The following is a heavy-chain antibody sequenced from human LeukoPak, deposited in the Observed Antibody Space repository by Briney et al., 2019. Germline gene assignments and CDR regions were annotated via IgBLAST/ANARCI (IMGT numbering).Heavy chain of an antibody. CDR1: GFTFNSYA. V-gene: IGHV3-23*01. J-gene: IGHJ4*02. CDR2: ISGSGGST. D-gene: IGHD2-15*01. CDR3: AKDGIMVVAATPVDY. Sequence: GGSLRHSCAASGFTFNSYAMSWVRQAPGKGLEWVSAISGSGGSTYYADSVKGRFTISRDNSKNTLYLQMNSLRAEDTAVYYCAKDGIMVVAATPVDYWGQATLVTVSS.